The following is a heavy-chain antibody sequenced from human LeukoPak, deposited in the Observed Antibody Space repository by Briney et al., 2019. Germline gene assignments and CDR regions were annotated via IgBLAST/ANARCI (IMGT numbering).Heavy chain of an antibody. Sequence: ASVKVSCKASGYTFTSYGISWVRQAPGQGLEWMGWISAYNGNTNYAQKLQGRVTMTTDTSTSTAYMELRSLRSDDTAVYYCAREALYDYVWGSYRPMPLDYWGQGTLVTVSS. CDR1: GYTFTSYG. D-gene: IGHD3-16*02. J-gene: IGHJ4*02. CDR3: AREALYDYVWGSYRPMPLDY. V-gene: IGHV1-18*01. CDR2: ISAYNGNT.